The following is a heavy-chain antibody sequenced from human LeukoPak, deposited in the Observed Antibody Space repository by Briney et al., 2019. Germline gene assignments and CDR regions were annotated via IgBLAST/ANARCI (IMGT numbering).Heavy chain of an antibody. J-gene: IGHJ4*02. CDR3: AREFGGLDY. CDR1: GYTLTSQH. D-gene: IGHD2-15*01. V-gene: IGHV1-2*02. CDR2: INPNSGGT. Sequence: ASVKVSCKATGYTLTSQHMHWVRQAPGQGPEWMGWINPNSGGTIYAQKSQGRVTMTRETSISTAYMELTRLRSDDTAVYYCAREFGGLDYWGQGTLVTVSS.